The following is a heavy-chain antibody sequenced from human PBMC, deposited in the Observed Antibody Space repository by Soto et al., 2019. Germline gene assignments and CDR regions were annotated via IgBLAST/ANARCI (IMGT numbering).Heavy chain of an antibody. V-gene: IGHV1-18*04. CDR2: SSTYNGNT. J-gene: IGHJ4*02. CDR3: ARESYGDPVDY. Sequence: QVQLVQSGAEVKKPGASVKVSCKASGYTFSNYGIAWVRQAPGQGLEWMGWSSTYNGNTEYAQNLQGRVTMTTDKPTSTAYMELRSLRSDDTAVYYSARESYGDPVDYWGQGTLVTVSP. CDR1: GYTFSNYG. D-gene: IGHD4-17*01.